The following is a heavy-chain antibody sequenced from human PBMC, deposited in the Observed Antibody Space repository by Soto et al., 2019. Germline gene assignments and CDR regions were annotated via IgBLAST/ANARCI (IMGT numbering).Heavy chain of an antibody. Sequence: ASVKVSCKASGYTFTSYAMHWVRQAPGQRLEWMGWINAGNGNTKFSQKFQGRVTITRDTSASTAYMELSSLRSEDTAVYYCSRGPITMVVAATRHDVFDIWGQGTMVTVSS. CDR1: GYTFTSYA. CDR2: INAGNGNT. D-gene: IGHD2-15*01. J-gene: IGHJ3*02. V-gene: IGHV1-3*01. CDR3: SRGPITMVVAATRHDVFDI.